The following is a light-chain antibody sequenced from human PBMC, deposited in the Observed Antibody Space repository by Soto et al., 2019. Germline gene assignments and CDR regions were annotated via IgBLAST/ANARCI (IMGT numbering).Light chain of an antibody. CDR1: QNIATY. CDR3: QQSYSIQCA. CDR2: AES. Sequence: DIQMDQSPSSLYVSIGDRVTITCPAIQNIATYVNWYQQKPGTAPDLQIYAESSLHSGVQSRFSGRGAGTHYPLTISRVQPEDFASYYCQQSYSIQCALGRGTQQEI. J-gene: IGKJ2*01. V-gene: IGKV1-39*01.